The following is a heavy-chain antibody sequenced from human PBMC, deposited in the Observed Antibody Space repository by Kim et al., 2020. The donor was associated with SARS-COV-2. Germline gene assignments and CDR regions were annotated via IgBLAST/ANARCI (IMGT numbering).Heavy chain of an antibody. CDR1: GWSFSGYY. V-gene: IGHV4-34*01. Sequence: SETLSLTCAVYGWSFSGYYWSWIRQPPGKGLEWIGEINHSGSTNYNPSPKSRVTISVDTSTNQSCLRLSSVAAADTAVYYCARLRRKHYYYYGMDVWGQGTTVTVSS. J-gene: IGHJ6*02. D-gene: IGHD5-12*01. CDR3: ARLRRKHYYYYGMDV. CDR2: INHSGST.